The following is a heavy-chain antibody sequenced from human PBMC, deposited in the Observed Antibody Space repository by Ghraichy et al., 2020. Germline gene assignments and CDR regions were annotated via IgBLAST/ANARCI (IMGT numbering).Heavy chain of an antibody. CDR3: AHRRYYDSSGYDY. CDR2: IYRGGDQ. Sequence: SGPTVVKPTQTLTLTCTFSGFSLSTGGEGVGWIRQPPGKALEWLALIYRGGDQRYNGALKSRLTISEVAYKNQVVLTMTNMGPVDTATYFCAHRRYYDSSGYDYWGQGTVVTVAS. V-gene: IGHV2-5*02. D-gene: IGHD3-22*01. J-gene: IGHJ4*02. CDR1: GFSLSTGGEG.